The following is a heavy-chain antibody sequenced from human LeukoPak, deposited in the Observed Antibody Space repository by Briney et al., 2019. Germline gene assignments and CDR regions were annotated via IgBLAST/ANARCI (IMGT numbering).Heavy chain of an antibody. J-gene: IGHJ4*02. CDR1: GYVFNSFG. CDR3: AREAVSFVAVANDGYFDF. CDR2: VSAYKGYT. D-gene: IGHD6-19*01. V-gene: IGHV1-18*01. Sequence: ASVRVSCKTSGYVFNSFGITWLRQAPGQGLEWMGWVSAYKGYTSHAQKFQDRVIMTTDTSTTTAYMELRNLKSDDTAVYYCAREAVSFVAVANDGYFDFWGQGSLVIVPS.